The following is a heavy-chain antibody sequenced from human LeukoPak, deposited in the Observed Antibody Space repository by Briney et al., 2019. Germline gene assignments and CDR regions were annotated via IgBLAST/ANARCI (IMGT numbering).Heavy chain of an antibody. Sequence: GASVKVSCKASGYTFTSYGISWVRQAPGQVLEWMGWISAYNGNTNYAQKLQGRVTMTTDTSTSTAYMELRSLRSDDTAVYYCARDVITTTIPLIDYWGQGTLVTVSS. V-gene: IGHV1-18*01. CDR3: ARDVITTTIPLIDY. CDR1: GYTFTSYG. J-gene: IGHJ4*02. D-gene: IGHD1-1*01. CDR2: ISAYNGNT.